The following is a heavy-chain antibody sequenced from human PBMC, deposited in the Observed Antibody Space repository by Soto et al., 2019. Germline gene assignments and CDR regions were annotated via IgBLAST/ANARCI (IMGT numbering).Heavy chain of an antibody. CDR3: VRDRPHTWFDP. CDR1: GFTLRSYW. D-gene: IGHD6-6*01. J-gene: IGHJ5*02. V-gene: IGHV3-74*01. CDR2: IDTDGSRT. Sequence: EVQLVESGGGLVQPGGSLRLSCAASGFTLRSYWMHWVRQAPGKGPMWVSRIDTDGSRTPYADSVKGRFTTSRDNAKNMMYLQRNSRRSGEPAVDYCVRDRPHTWFDPWGQGTLVTVSS.